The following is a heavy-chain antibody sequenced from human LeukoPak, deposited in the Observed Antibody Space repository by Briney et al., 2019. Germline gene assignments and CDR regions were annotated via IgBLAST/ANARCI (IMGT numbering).Heavy chain of an antibody. CDR3: ARGGYYYGLGSFDWFDP. V-gene: IGHV1-2*04. J-gene: IGHJ5*02. D-gene: IGHD3-10*01. Sequence: ASVKVSCKASGYTFTGYYMHWVRQAPGQGLEWMGWINPNSGGTNYAQKFQGWVTMTRDTSISTAYMELSRLRSDDTAVYYCARGGYYYGLGSFDWFDPWGQGTLVTVSS. CDR1: GYTFTGYY. CDR2: INPNSGGT.